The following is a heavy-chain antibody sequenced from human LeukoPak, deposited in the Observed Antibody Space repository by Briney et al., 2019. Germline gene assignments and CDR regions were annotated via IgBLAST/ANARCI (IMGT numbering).Heavy chain of an antibody. J-gene: IGHJ5*02. V-gene: IGHV4-59*08. D-gene: IGHD3-22*01. CDR3: ARHRTYDSTDP. CDR1: GGSISSYY. Sequence: PSETLSLTCTVSGGSISSYYWSWIRQPPGKGLEWIGYIYYSGSTNYNPSLKSRVTISVDTSKNQFSLKLSSVTAADTAVYYCARHRTYDSTDPWGQGILVTVSS. CDR2: IYYSGST.